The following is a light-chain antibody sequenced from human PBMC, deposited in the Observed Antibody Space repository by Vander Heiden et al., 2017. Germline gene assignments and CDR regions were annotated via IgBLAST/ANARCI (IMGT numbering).Light chain of an antibody. CDR2: AAS. CDR3: QQSYSSPLN. J-gene: IGKJ3*01. V-gene: IGKV1-39*01. CDR1: QTVSRY. Sequence: DIQITQSPSSLSASVGDRVIITCRTSQTVSRYLNWYQQKPGKAPKLLIYAASNLQSGVPSRFSGSGSGTEFTLTISSLQPEDFATYYCQQSYSSPLNFGPGTKVDIK.